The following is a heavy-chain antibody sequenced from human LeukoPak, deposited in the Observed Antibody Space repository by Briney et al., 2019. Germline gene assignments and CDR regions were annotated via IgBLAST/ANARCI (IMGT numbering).Heavy chain of an antibody. CDR1: GFTCTTYG. J-gene: IGHJ4*02. CDR2: ITPNGGST. CDR3: ARTTGFCDY. V-gene: IGHV3-23*01. Sequence: GGSLRLSCAASGFTCTTYGMSWVRQAPGKGLERVSVITPNGGSTYYADSVKGRFTISRDNSKNTLYLLMNSLRAEDTAVYYCARTTGFCDYWGQGTLVTVSS. D-gene: IGHD1-1*01.